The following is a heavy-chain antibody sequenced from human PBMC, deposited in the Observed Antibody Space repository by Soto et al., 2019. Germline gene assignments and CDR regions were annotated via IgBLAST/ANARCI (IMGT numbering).Heavy chain of an antibody. CDR3: ARVRSDYYYGMDV. V-gene: IGHV3-7*01. CDR2: IKQDGNEK. CDR1: GFTFSDYW. Sequence: HPGGSLRLSCAVSGFTFSDYWMSWVRQAPGKGLEWVANIKQDGNEKYYVDSVKGRFTISRDNAKNSLYLQMNSLRAEDTAVYYCARVRSDYYYGMDVWGQGTTVTVSS. J-gene: IGHJ6*02. D-gene: IGHD6-6*01.